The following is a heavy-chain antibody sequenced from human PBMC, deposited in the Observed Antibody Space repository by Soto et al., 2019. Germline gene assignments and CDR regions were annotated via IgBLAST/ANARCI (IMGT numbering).Heavy chain of an antibody. D-gene: IGHD1-26*01. J-gene: IGHJ4*02. Sequence: QVQLVQSGAEVKKPGSSVKVSCKASGGTFSNYAINWVRQAPGQGLGWMGGIIPLFGTPNYGQKFQGRVTFTAHKSTSTAYMELRSLRSDDTTVYYCARGWETVGTTTPFAYWGQGTLVTVSS. V-gene: IGHV1-69*06. CDR2: IIPLFGTP. CDR3: ARGWETVGTTTPFAY. CDR1: GGTFSNYA.